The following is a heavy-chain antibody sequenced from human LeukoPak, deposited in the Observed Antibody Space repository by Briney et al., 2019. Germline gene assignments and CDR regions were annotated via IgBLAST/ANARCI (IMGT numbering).Heavy chain of an antibody. CDR3: ARDKAAAPDYFQH. V-gene: IGHV1-18*01. D-gene: IGHD6-13*01. CDR2: ISAYNGNT. J-gene: IGHJ1*01. CDR1: GYTFTSYG. Sequence: ASVKVSCKASGYTFTSYGISWVRQAPGQGLEWMGWISAYNGNTNYAQKLQGRVTMTTDTSTTTAYMELRSLKSDDTAVYYCARDKAAAPDYFQHWGQGTLVTVSS.